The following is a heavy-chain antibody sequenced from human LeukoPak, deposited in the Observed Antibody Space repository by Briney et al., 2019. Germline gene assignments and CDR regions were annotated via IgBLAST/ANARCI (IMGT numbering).Heavy chain of an antibody. CDR3: AKRAFWSGDFDY. V-gene: IGHV3-23*01. CDR2: ISGSGGST. D-gene: IGHD3-3*02. CDR1: GFSFSSYA. Sequence: GGSLRLSCVGSGFSFSSYAMSWVRQAPGKGLEWVSAISGSGGSTYYADSVKGRFTISRDNSKNTLYLQMNSLRAEDTAVYYCAKRAFWSGDFDYWGQGTLVTVSS. J-gene: IGHJ4*02.